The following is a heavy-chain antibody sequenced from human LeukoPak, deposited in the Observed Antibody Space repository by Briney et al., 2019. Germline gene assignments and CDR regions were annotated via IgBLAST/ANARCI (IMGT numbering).Heavy chain of an antibody. CDR3: ATRTHNGKRGFDY. D-gene: IGHD1-1*01. Sequence: GESLKISCKGSGYIFTSYWIGWVRQMPGKGLEWMGIIYPGDSDTRYSPSFQGQVTISADKSISTAYLQWSSLKASDTAMYYCATRTHNGKRGFDYWGQGTLVTVSS. CDR2: IYPGDSDT. CDR1: GYIFTSYW. V-gene: IGHV5-51*01. J-gene: IGHJ4*02.